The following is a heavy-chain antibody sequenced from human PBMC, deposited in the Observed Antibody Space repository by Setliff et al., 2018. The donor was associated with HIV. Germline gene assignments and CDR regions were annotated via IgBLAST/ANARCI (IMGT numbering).Heavy chain of an antibody. CDR1: GYTFNSYD. D-gene: IGHD2-21*02. CDR3: VRKYAKGKNIAVVTARDRAFDI. Sequence: ASVKVSCKASGYTFNSYDINWVRQATGQGLEWMGWLNPDSGNTGFAQKFEGSVTMTRNTSIITAYMELSSLRFEDTAMYYCVRKYAKGKNIAVVTARDRAFDIWGQGTMVTVSS. J-gene: IGHJ3*02. V-gene: IGHV1-8*02. CDR2: LNPDSGNT.